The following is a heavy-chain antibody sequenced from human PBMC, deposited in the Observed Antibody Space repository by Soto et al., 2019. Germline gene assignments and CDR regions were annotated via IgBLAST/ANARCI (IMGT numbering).Heavy chain of an antibody. D-gene: IGHD2-21*02. V-gene: IGHV3-48*02. CDR2: ISSSSSTI. CDR1: GFTFSSYS. J-gene: IGHJ3*02. Sequence: EVQLVESGGGSVQPGGSLRLSCAASGFTFSSYSMNWVRQAPGKGLDGVSYISSSSSTIYYADSVKGRFTISRDNATNSLYLQMNSLRDEDTAVYYCARDSGLVAYCGGDCYPGAFDIWGQGTMVTVSS. CDR3: ARDSGLVAYCGGDCYPGAFDI.